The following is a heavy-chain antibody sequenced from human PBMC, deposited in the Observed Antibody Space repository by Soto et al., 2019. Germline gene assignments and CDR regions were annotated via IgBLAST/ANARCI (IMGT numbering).Heavy chain of an antibody. CDR2: IYHSGST. V-gene: IGHV4-38-2*02. CDR3: EREGRGSYYAAF. CDR1: GYSISSGYY. Sequence: SETLSLTCAVSGYSISSGYYWGWIRQPPGKGLEWTGSIYHSGSTYYNPSLKSRVTISVDTSKSQFSLRLSSVTAADSAIYYCEREGRGSYYAAFWGRGILVTVAS. J-gene: IGHJ3*01. D-gene: IGHD1-26*01.